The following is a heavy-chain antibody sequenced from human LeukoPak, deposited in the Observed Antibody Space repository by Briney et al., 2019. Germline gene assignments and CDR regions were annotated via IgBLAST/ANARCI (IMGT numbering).Heavy chain of an antibody. CDR2: IKEDGSEK. Sequence: QAGGSLRLSCAASGFTFSSYWMHWVRHAPGKGLEWVANIKEDGSEKYYVDSVKGRFTISRDNAKNSLYLQMNSLRAEDTAVYYCATEVWWFLEWGQGTLVTVSS. D-gene: IGHD2-21*01. CDR3: ATEVWWFLE. V-gene: IGHV3-7*01. J-gene: IGHJ4*02. CDR1: GFTFSSYW.